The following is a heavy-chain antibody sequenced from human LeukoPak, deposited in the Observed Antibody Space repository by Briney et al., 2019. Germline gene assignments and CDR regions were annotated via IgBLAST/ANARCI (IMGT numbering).Heavy chain of an antibody. J-gene: IGHJ4*02. D-gene: IGHD3-3*01. Sequence: PSGTLSLTCTVSGGSISSSSYYWGWIRQPPGKGLEWIGSIYYSGSTYYNPSLKSRVTISVDTSKNQFSLKLSSVTAADTAVYYCARLRNDFWSGYPDYWGQGTLVTVSS. CDR2: IYYSGST. CDR1: GGSISSSSYY. CDR3: ARLRNDFWSGYPDY. V-gene: IGHV4-39*01.